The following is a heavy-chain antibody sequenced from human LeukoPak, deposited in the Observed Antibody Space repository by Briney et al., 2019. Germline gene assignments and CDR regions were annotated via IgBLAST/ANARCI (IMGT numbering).Heavy chain of an antibody. Sequence: TGGSLGLSCAASGFTFSSYAMTWVRQAPGKGLEWVSSITGSGSSTYYADSVKGRFTISRDNSKNTLYVQMNSLRAEDTAVYFCAKPPRVVVVTAFDSWGQGTLVTVSS. CDR3: AKPPRVVVVTAFDS. D-gene: IGHD2-21*02. CDR2: ITGSGSST. CDR1: GFTFSSYA. J-gene: IGHJ4*02. V-gene: IGHV3-23*01.